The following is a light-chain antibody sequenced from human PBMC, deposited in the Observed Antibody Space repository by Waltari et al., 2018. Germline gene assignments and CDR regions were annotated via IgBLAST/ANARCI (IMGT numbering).Light chain of an antibody. Sequence: SYELTQPPSVSVSPGQTARITCSGDALRKQFAHWYQQKSGQAPIIIIYKDKERPSGIPELFSGSSSGTEVTLTISGVQTEDEAEYYCQSADSSGTFRVFGGGTKLTVL. CDR1: ALRKQF. V-gene: IGLV3-25*03. CDR2: KDK. J-gene: IGLJ3*02. CDR3: QSADSSGTFRV.